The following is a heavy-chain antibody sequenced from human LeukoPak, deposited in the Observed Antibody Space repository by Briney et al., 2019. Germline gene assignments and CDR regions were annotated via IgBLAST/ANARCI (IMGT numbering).Heavy chain of an antibody. CDR1: GFTFSSYS. D-gene: IGHD6-19*01. J-gene: IGHJ4*02. CDR2: ISSSSSYI. Sequence: GGSLRLSCAASGFTFSSYSMNWVRQAPGKGLEWVSSISSSSSYIYYADSVKGRFTISRDNAKNSLYLQMNSLRAEDTAVYYCARVPNPGIAVAGPTGYWGQGTLVTVSS. CDR3: ARVPNPGIAVAGPTGY. V-gene: IGHV3-21*01.